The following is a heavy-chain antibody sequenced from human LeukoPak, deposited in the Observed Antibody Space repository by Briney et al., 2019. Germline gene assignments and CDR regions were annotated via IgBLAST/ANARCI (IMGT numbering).Heavy chain of an antibody. CDR1: GFTFSNYA. J-gene: IGHJ4*02. V-gene: IGHV3-23*01. CDR3: ARDGSSGWVFDY. D-gene: IGHD6-19*01. Sequence: GGSLRLSCAVSGFTFSNYAMSWVRQAPGKGLEWVSGITSGGRSTYYADSVKGRFTISRDNSNNTLYLQMNSLRVEDTAVYFCARDGSSGWVFDYWGQGTLVSVSS. CDR2: ITSGGRST.